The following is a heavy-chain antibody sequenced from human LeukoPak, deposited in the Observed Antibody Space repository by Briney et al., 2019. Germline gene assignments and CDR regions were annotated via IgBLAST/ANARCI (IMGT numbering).Heavy chain of an antibody. D-gene: IGHD3-22*01. CDR3: ARRVGYDSSGFYYVSTGSLVY. V-gene: IGHV1-69*05. Sequence: ASVKVSCKASGGTFSSYAISWVRQAPGQGLEWMGGIIPIFGTANYAQKFQGRVTITTDESTSTAYMELSSLRSEDTAVYYCARRVGYDSSGFYYVSTGSLVYWGQGTLVTVSS. CDR2: IIPIFGTA. J-gene: IGHJ4*02. CDR1: GGTFSSYA.